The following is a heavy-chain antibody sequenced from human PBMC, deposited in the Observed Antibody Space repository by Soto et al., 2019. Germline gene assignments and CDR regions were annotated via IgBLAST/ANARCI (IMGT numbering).Heavy chain of an antibody. D-gene: IGHD3-3*01. J-gene: IGHJ4*02. Sequence: EVQLLESGGGLVQPGGSLRLSCAASGFTFSNYAMNWVRQAPGKGLEWVSVISGSGGSTYYADSVKGRFTISRDNSKNTLYLQMSSLRSEDTAVYYCAKIGVFGALLTYFDYWGQGTVVTVSS. CDR1: GFTFSNYA. CDR2: ISGSGGST. CDR3: AKIGVFGALLTYFDY. V-gene: IGHV3-23*01.